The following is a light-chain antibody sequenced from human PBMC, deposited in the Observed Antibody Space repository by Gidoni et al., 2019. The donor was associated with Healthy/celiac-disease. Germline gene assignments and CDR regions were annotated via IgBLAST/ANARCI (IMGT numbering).Light chain of an antibody. CDR2: AAS. CDR3: QQSYSNSYS. J-gene: IGKJ2*03. V-gene: IGKV1-39*01. CDR1: QSISSY. Sequence: DIQLTPPPPSLSASVGDRVTITCRASQSISSYLNWYQQKPGKAPKRLIYAASSLQSGVPSRFSGSGSGTEFTLTISSLQPEDFATYYCQQSYSNSYSFGQGTKLEIK.